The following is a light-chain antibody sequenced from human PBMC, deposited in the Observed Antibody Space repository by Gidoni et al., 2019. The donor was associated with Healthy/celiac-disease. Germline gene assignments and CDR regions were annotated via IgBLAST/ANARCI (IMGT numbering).Light chain of an antibody. V-gene: IGKV3-20*01. J-gene: IGKJ1*01. CDR2: GAS. CDR3: QQYGSSPKT. Sequence: ELVLTHSPGTLSLSPGERATLSCRASQSVSSSYLAWYQQKPGQAPRLLIYGASSRATGIPDRFSGRGSGTDFTLTISRLEPEDFAVYYWQQYGSSPKTFGQGTKVEIK. CDR1: QSVSSSY.